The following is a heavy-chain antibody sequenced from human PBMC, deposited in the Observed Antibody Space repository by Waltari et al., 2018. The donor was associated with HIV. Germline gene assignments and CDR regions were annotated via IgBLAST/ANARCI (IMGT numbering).Heavy chain of an antibody. D-gene: IGHD2-2*03. CDR1: GFTFSNAW. J-gene: IGHJ6*02. CDR2: IKSKTDGGTT. Sequence: EVQLVESGGGLVKPGGSLRLSCAASGFTFSNAWMSWVRQAPGTGLASVGRIKSKTDGGTTDDAAPVKGRFTISRDDSKNTLYLQMNSLKTEDTAVYYCTTDLGIGVVPAAIKDGMDVWGQGTTVTVSS. CDR3: TTDLGIGVVPAAIKDGMDV. V-gene: IGHV3-15*01.